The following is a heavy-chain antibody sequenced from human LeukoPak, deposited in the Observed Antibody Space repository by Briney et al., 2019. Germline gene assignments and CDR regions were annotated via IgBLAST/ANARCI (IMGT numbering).Heavy chain of an antibody. CDR3: ARETTVVTGYYFDY. D-gene: IGHD4-23*01. J-gene: IGHJ4*02. V-gene: IGHV3-74*01. CDR2: INSDGSST. Sequence: GGSLRLSCAASGFTFSSYWMHWVRQAPGKGLVWVSHINSDGSSTNYADSVWGRFTISRDNAKNTLYLQMNSLRAEDTAVYYCARETTVVTGYYFDYWGQGTLVTVSS. CDR1: GFTFSSYW.